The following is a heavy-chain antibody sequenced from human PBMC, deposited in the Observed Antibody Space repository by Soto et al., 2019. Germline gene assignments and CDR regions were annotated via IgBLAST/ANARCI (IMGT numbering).Heavy chain of an antibody. CDR3: ARHRYYEGSVPGYGMDV. D-gene: IGHD3-16*01. J-gene: IGHJ6*02. CDR2: ISNGGSFI. Sequence: GGSLRLSCAASGFTFSDYYMSWIRQAPGKGLEYISYISNGGSFIYYADSVKGRFTIPRDTAKTSLYLQMNSLRAEDTALYYCARHRYYEGSVPGYGMDVWGQGTTVTVSS. V-gene: IGHV3-11*01. CDR1: GFTFSDYY.